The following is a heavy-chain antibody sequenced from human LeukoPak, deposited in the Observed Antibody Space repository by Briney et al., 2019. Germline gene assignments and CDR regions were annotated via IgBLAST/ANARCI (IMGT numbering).Heavy chain of an antibody. D-gene: IGHD2-15*01. CDR1: GYTFHNYG. V-gene: IGHV1-2*02. J-gene: IGHJ2*01. CDR3: ARDPVYCGGGSCYSRYFDL. Sequence: GASVKVSCKASGYTFHNYGISWVRQAPGQGLEWMGWINPNSGGANYAQKFQGRVTMTWDTSISTAYMELSSLTSDDTAVYYCARDPVYCGGGSCYSRYFDLWGRGTLVTVSS. CDR2: INPNSGGA.